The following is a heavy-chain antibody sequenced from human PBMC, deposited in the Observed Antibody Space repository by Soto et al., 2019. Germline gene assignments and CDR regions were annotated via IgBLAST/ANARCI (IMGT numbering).Heavy chain of an antibody. Sequence: SETLSLTCAVYGGSFSGYNWSWLRQSPGKGLEWIGEINHSGSTNYNPSLKSRVTISVDTSKNQFSLKLSSVTAADTAVYYCGALAASDDYYGMDVWGQGTTVTVSS. CDR1: GGSFSGYN. CDR2: INHSGST. J-gene: IGHJ6*02. V-gene: IGHV4-34*01. CDR3: GALAASDDYYGMDV. D-gene: IGHD2-15*01.